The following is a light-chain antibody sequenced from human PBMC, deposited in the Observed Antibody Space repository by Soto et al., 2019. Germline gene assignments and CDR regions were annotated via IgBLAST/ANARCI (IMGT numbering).Light chain of an antibody. CDR1: QTITSN. CDR2: GAS. J-gene: IGKJ4*01. Sequence: EIVMTQSPVTLSLSPRDTATLSCRASQTITSNLAWYQQKPGQPPRLLIYGASTRATGIPARFSGSGSGTEFTLTITNLQSEDFAVYYCQQYSSWVTFGGGTQLEI. CDR3: QQYSSWVT. V-gene: IGKV3-15*01.